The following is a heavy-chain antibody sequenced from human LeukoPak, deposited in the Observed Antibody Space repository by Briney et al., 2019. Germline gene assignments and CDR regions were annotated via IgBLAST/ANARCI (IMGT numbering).Heavy chain of an antibody. Sequence: PGGPLRLSCAASGFTFSSYSMNWVRQAPGKGLEWVSSISSSSYIYYADSVKGRFTISRDNAKNSLYLQMNSLRAEDTAVYHCARDRGREVLWLLGEGYGMDVWGQGTTVTVSS. V-gene: IGHV3-21*01. D-gene: IGHD5-18*01. J-gene: IGHJ6*02. CDR3: ARDRGREVLWLLGEGYGMDV. CDR1: GFTFSSYS. CDR2: ISSSSYI.